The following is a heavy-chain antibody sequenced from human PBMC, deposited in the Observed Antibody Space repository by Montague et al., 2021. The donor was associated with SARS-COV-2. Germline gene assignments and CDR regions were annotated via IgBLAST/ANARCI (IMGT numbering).Heavy chain of an antibody. Sequence: SLRLSCAASGFTFSNAWMSWVRQAPGKGLEWVGRIKSKNEGGTKDYAAHVKGRFTISRDDSKNTLYLQMNSLKTEDTAVYYCTTDNYDQSWDAFDIWGQGTMVTVSS. CDR3: TTDNYDQSWDAFDI. D-gene: IGHD3-22*01. V-gene: IGHV3-15*01. J-gene: IGHJ3*02. CDR1: GFTFSNAW. CDR2: IKSKNEGGTK.